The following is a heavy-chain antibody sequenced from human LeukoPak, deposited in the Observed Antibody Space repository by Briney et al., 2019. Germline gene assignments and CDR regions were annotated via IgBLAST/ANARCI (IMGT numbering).Heavy chain of an antibody. CDR3: ARKPLPSVTLDY. V-gene: IGHV3-23*01. Sequence: GGSLRLSCAASGFTFSSYAMSWVRQAPGKGLEWVSAISGSGGSTYYADSVKGRFTISRDNSKNTLYLQMNSLRAEDAAVYYCARKPLPSVTLDYWGQGTLVTVSS. CDR1: GFTFSSYA. D-gene: IGHD4-17*01. CDR2: ISGSGGST. J-gene: IGHJ4*02.